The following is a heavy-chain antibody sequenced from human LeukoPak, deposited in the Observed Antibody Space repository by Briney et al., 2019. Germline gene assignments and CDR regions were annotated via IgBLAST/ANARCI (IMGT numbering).Heavy chain of an antibody. Sequence: PGGSLRLSCAASGFPFSSTYMSWVRQAPGKGLEWVASIYSAGITHYADSVKGRFTISRDNSKNTLYLQMNSLRAEDTAVYYCAKGHCANGICWLDWGQGTLVTVSS. CDR3: AKGHCANGICWLD. CDR2: IYSAGIT. D-gene: IGHD2-8*01. V-gene: IGHV3-53*01. J-gene: IGHJ4*02. CDR1: GFPFSSTY.